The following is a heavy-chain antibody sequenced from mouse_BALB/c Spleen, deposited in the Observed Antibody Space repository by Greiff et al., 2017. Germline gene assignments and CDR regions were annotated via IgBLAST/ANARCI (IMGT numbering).Heavy chain of an antibody. J-gene: IGHJ2*01. Sequence: QVHVKQSGAELVKPGASVKLSCKASGYTFTSYWMHWVKQRPGQGLEWIGEIDPSDSYTNYNQKFKGKATLTVDKSSSTAYMQLSSLTSEDSAVYYCARLGITTFPFDYWGQGTTLTVSS. CDR1: GYTFTSYW. CDR3: ARLGITTFPFDY. V-gene: IGHV1-69*02. CDR2: IDPSDSYT. D-gene: IGHD2-4*01.